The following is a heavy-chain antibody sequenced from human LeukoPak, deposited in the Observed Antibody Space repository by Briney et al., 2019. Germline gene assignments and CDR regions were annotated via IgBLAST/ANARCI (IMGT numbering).Heavy chain of an antibody. CDR3: ARDLGGIAVAGSRVDAFDI. V-gene: IGHV1-2*06. CDR2: INPNSGGT. CDR1: GYTFTGYY. Sequence: ASVKVSCKASGYTFTGYYMHWVRQAPGQGLEWMGRINPNSGGTNYAQKFQGRVTMTRDTSISAAYMELSRLRSDDTAVYYCARDLGGIAVAGSRVDAFDIWGQGTMVTVSS. D-gene: IGHD6-19*01. J-gene: IGHJ3*02.